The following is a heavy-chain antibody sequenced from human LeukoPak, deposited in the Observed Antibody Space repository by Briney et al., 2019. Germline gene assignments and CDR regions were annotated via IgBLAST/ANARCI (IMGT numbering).Heavy chain of an antibody. CDR1: GAAISTYF. Sequence: PSETLSLTCTVSGAAISTYFWSWIRQSPGKGLEWIGYIYSSGSTKYNPSLKSRVTISVDASKNQFALTLRSLTAADTAVYYCATDFWSGSVGFDPWGHGPLVTVSS. V-gene: IGHV4-59*01. CDR3: ATDFWSGSVGFDP. CDR2: IYSSGST. J-gene: IGHJ5*02. D-gene: IGHD3-3*01.